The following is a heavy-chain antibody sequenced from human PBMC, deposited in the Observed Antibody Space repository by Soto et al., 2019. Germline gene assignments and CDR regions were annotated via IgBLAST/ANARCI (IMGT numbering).Heavy chain of an antibody. CDR3: ARYAGAYYDFLSGYCNDSAF. Sequence: MRWVQQYNGQGLEWMGIINPSGGSTSYAQKFQGRVTMTRNTSTSTVYMELSSLRSEDTAVYYCARYAGAYYDFLSGYCNDSAFWGQGTLVPGSS. V-gene: IGHV1-46*01. J-gene: IGHJ4*02. CDR2: INPSGGST. D-gene: IGHD3-3*01.